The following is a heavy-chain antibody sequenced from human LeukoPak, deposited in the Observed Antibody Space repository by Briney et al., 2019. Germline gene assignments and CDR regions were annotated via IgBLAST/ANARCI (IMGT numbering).Heavy chain of an antibody. V-gene: IGHV4-4*02. D-gene: IGHD6-19*01. CDR2: IYHSGST. J-gene: IGHJ4*02. CDR3: AKDREYSSGWHDY. CDR1: GGSITSSNW. Sequence: SETLSLTCAVSGGSITSSNWWSWVRQPPGKGLEWIGEIYHSGSTNYNPSLKSRVTISVDKSKNHFSLKLSSVTAADTAMYYCAKDREYSSGWHDYWGQGVLVTVSS.